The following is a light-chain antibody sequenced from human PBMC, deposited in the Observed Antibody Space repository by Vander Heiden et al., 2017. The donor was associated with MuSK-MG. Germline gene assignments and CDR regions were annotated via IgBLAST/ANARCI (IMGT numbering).Light chain of an antibody. CDR2: DVS. CDR3: SSYTSSTTLV. CDR1: SSDLGSYDF. Sequence: QSALTQPASVSGSPGQSITISCTGTSSDLGSYDFVSWYQQRPGKAPKLIICDVSNRPSGVSDRFSGSKSGNEASLTISGLQDEDEADYFCSSYTSSTTLVFGGGTKLTVL. V-gene: IGLV2-14*01. J-gene: IGLJ2*01.